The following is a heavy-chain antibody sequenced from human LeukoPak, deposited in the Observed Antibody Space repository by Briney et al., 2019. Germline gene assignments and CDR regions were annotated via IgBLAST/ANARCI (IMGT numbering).Heavy chain of an antibody. J-gene: IGHJ4*02. Sequence: TGRSLRLSCAASGFTFSSYGMHWVRQAPGKGLEWVAVIWYDESNKYYADSVKGRFTISRDNSKNTLYLQMNSLRAEDTAVYYCARDKRTVVVIRDYYFDYWGQGTLVTVSS. CDR2: IWYDESNK. CDR3: ARDKRTVVVIRDYYFDY. V-gene: IGHV3-33*01. D-gene: IGHD3-22*01. CDR1: GFTFSSYG.